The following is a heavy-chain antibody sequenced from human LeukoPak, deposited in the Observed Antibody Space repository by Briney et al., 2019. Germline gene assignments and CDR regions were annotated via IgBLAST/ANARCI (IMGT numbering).Heavy chain of an antibody. CDR3: ARAGTDIVATITGY. Sequence: ASVKVSCKASGYTFTSYGISWVRQAPGQGLEWMGWINPNSGGTNYAQKFQGRVTMTRDTSISTAYMELSRLRSDDTAVYYCARAGTDIVATITGYWGQGTLVTVSS. J-gene: IGHJ4*02. D-gene: IGHD5-12*01. V-gene: IGHV1-2*02. CDR2: INPNSGGT. CDR1: GYTFTSYG.